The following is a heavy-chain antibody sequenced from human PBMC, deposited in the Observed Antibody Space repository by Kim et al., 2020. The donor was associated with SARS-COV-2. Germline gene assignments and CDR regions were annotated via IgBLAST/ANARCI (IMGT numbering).Heavy chain of an antibody. Sequence: GGSLRLSCTASGFIFSRHGMSWVRQAPGKGLEWVATITDRDGDTLYTYSLKGRFTISRDNSKNTVYLQMNRLRAEDTAIYYCAKSLIVGTATAMDFWGQGTRVPLSS. CDR1: GFIFSRHG. V-gene: IGHV3-23*01. CDR2: ITDRDGDT. D-gene: IGHD1-26*01. CDR3: AKSLIVGTATAMDF. J-gene: IGHJ4*02.